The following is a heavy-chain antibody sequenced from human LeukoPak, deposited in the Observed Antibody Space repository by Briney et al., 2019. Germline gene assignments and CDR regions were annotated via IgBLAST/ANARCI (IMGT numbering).Heavy chain of an antibody. V-gene: IGHV1-69*13. Sequence: GASVKVSCKASGGTFSRSAISWVRQAPGQGLEWTGGIIPMFGAANYAQKFQGRITISADESTNIAYMELSSLRSEDTAVYYCARVEVGGFYVNYFYYYGTNVWGQGTTVTVSS. CDR1: GGTFSRSA. D-gene: IGHD5/OR15-5a*01. J-gene: IGHJ6*02. CDR3: ARVEVGGFYVNYFYYYGTNV. CDR2: IIPMFGAA.